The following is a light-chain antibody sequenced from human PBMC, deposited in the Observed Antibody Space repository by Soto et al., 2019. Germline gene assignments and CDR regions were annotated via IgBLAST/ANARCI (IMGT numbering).Light chain of an antibody. CDR3: SSYACSNNLV. CDR1: SCDVGGYNY. CDR2: EVS. V-gene: IGLV2-8*01. J-gene: IGLJ2*01. Sequence: QSALTQPPSASGSPGQSVTISCTGTSCDVGGYNYVSWYQQHPGKAPKLMIYEVSKRPSGVPDRFSGSKSGNTASLTVSGLQAEDEADYYCSSYACSNNLVFGGGSKVTV.